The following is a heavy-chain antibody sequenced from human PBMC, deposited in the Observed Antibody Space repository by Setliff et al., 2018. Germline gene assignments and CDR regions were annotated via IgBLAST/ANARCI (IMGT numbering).Heavy chain of an antibody. CDR3: ARQVSWFDP. V-gene: IGHV4-59*08. CDR1: GGSISSYY. CDR2: IYYSGST. J-gene: IGHJ5*02. Sequence: LSLTCTVSGGSISSYYWSWIRQPPGKGLEWIGCIYYSGSTYYNPSLKSRVTISVDTSKNQFSLKLSSVTAADTAVYYCARQVSWFDPWGQGTLVTVSS.